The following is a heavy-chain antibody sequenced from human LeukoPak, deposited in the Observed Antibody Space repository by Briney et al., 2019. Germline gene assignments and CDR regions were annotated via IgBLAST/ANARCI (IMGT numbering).Heavy chain of an antibody. CDR3: AGGYCSSTSCYHHYYGMDV. J-gene: IGHJ6*02. CDR2: ISGSGGRT. Sequence: PGGSLRLSCAASGFTFSWYNMNWVRQAPGKGLEWVSAISGSGGRTYYADSVKGRFTISRDNSKNTLYLQMNSLRAEDTAVYYCAGGYCSSTSCYHHYYGMDVWGQGTTVTVSS. CDR1: GFTFSWYN. D-gene: IGHD2-2*01. V-gene: IGHV3-23*01.